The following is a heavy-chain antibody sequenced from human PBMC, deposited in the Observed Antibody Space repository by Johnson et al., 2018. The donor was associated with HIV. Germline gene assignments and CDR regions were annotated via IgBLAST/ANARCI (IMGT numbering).Heavy chain of an antibody. V-gene: IGHV3-30*02. Sequence: QVQLVESGGGVVQPGGSLRLSCAASGFTFSSYGMHWVRQAPGKGLEWVAFRRYDGRNKYYADSVKGRFITSRDNSKNTVYLQMNSLRAEDTAVYYCARANLRVYGGGAFDIWGQGTMVTVSS. CDR2: RRYDGRNK. CDR3: ARANLRVYGGGAFDI. D-gene: IGHD4-23*01. CDR1: GFTFSSYG. J-gene: IGHJ3*02.